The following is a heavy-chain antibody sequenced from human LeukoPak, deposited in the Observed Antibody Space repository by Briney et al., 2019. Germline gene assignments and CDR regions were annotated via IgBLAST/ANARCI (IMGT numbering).Heavy chain of an antibody. CDR1: GGTFSSYA. D-gene: IGHD4/OR15-4a*01. CDR2: IIPIFGTA. V-gene: IGHV1-69*13. CDR3: ASGRLVYGGLDY. J-gene: IGHJ4*02. Sequence: ASVKVSCKASGGTFSSYAISWVRQAPGQGLEWMGGIIPIFGTANYAQKFQGRVTITADESTSTAYMELSSLRSEDTAVYYCASGRLVYGGLDYWGQGTLGTVTS.